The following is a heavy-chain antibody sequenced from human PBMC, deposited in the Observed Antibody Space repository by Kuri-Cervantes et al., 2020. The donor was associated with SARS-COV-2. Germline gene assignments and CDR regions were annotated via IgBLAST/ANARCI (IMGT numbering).Heavy chain of an antibody. D-gene: IGHD2-2*01. V-gene: IGHV4-34*01. J-gene: IGHJ5*02. Sequence: ESLKISCAVYGESFSGYYWTWIRQSPGKGLEWIGDVNHRGSADYNASLKSRVTISVNTSKNQFSPKLTSVTAADTAVYYCARALPIVVPAAMSSGGVDPWGQGTLVTVSS. CDR1: GESFSGYY. CDR2: VNHRGSA. CDR3: ARALPIVVPAAMSSGGVDP.